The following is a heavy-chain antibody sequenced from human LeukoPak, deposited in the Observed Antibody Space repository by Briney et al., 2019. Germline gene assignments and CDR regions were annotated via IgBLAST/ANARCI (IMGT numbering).Heavy chain of an antibody. CDR1: GGTFSSYA. Sequence: SVKVSCKASGGTFSSYAISWVRQAPGQGLEWMGEIIPIFGTANYAQKFQGRVTITADESTSTAYMELSSLRSEDTAVYYCARGHSNPDAFDIWGQGIMVTVSS. CDR3: ARGHSNPDAFDI. CDR2: IIPIFGTA. J-gene: IGHJ3*02. D-gene: IGHD4-11*01. V-gene: IGHV1-69*13.